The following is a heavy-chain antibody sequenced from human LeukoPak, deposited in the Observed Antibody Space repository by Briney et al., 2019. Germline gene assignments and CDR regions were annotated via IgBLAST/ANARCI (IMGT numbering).Heavy chain of an antibody. CDR3: ARSDSSGFKNDY. Sequence: SVKVSCKASGGTFSSYAISWVRQAPGQGLEWMGGIIPIFGTANYAQKFQGRVTITTDESTSTAYMELSSLRSEDTAVYYCARSDSSGFKNDYWGQGTLVTVSS. CDR2: IIPIFGTA. CDR1: GGTFSSYA. D-gene: IGHD3-22*01. V-gene: IGHV1-69*05. J-gene: IGHJ4*02.